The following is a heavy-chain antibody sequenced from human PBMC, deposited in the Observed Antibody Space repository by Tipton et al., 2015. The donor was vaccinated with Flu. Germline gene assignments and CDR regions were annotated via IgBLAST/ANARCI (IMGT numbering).Heavy chain of an antibody. CDR3: ARDPSSAHCVDAFDI. V-gene: IGHV4-59*11. CDR2: VQSTGTT. J-gene: IGHJ3*02. D-gene: IGHD2-15*01. CDR1: GASINNHH. Sequence: TLSLTCNVSGASINNHHWSWIRQPLGKGLEWIGYVQSTGTTNYNPSLKSRVSISVEASKRQFTLKLTSVTEADTAVYFCARDPSSAHCVDAFDIWGQGTMVTVSS.